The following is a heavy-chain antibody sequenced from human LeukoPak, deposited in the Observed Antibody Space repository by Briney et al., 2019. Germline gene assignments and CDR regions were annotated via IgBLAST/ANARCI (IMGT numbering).Heavy chain of an antibody. V-gene: IGHV3-30-3*01. CDR3: ARTIAVAGTKGFDY. Sequence: TGVSLTLSCAASRFTFSSYAMHWVRQAPGKGLEWVAVISYGGSNKYYAGSVRGRFTISRDNTKNTLYLQMNSLRAEDTAVYYCARTIAVAGTKGFDYWGQGTLVTVSS. CDR1: RFTFSSYA. J-gene: IGHJ4*02. CDR2: ISYGGSNK. D-gene: IGHD6-19*01.